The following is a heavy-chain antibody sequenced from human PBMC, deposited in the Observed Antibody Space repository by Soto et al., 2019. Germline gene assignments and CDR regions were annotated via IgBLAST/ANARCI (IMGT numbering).Heavy chain of an antibody. J-gene: IGHJ4*02. V-gene: IGHV1-69*01. CDR1: GGTFSTFG. CDR2: IIPFFGTA. Sequence: QVQLVQSGAEVKKTGSSVKVSCKTSGGTFSTFGISWVRQAPGQGLEWMGGIIPFFGTAEYSQKFEDRITMTADESTNTVYMDLTSLTSEDTAIYYCARTAPMDAGDKYYYDFWGQGALVTVSS. CDR3: ARTAPMDAGDKYYYDF. D-gene: IGHD3-16*01.